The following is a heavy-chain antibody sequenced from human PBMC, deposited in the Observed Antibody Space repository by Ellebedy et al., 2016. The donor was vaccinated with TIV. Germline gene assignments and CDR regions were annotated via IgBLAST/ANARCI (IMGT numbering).Heavy chain of an antibody. D-gene: IGHD1-14*01. CDR2: LTGGSKYI. CDR3: ARARTADNGAWYFDY. J-gene: IGHJ4*02. V-gene: IGHV3-21*01. CDR1: GFAFSAYT. Sequence: GESLKISCAASGFAFSAYTLIWVRQAPGKGLEWVSSLTGGSKYIYYEDSVKGRFTTFRDDAKNSLYLQMNSLRAEDTAVYYCARARTADNGAWYFDYWGQGTLVAVSS.